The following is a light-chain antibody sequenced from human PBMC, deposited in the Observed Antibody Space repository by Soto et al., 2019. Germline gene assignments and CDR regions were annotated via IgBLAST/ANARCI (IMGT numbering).Light chain of an antibody. Sequence: AIRMTQSPSSLSASTGDRVTITCRASQGISSYLAWYQQXPLXXPXXXXXAXSTFKSGVPSRFSGSGSGTDFTLTISCLQSEDFATYYCQQYYSYPITFGQGTRLEIK. CDR3: QQYYSYPIT. CDR1: QGISSY. CDR2: AXS. V-gene: IGKV1-8*01. J-gene: IGKJ5*01.